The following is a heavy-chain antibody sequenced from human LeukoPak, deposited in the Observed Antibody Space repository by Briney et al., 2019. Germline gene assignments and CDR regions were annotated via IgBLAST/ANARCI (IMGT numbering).Heavy chain of an antibody. V-gene: IGHV3-43D*04. CDR1: GFTFDDCA. CDR3: AKDGSVDDFWMNYYMDD. D-gene: IGHD3-3*01. CDR2: ISWDGGST. Sequence: GGSLRLSCAASGFTFDDCAMHWVRQAPGKGLEWVSLISWDGGSTYYADSVKGRFTISRDNSKNSLYLQMNSLRAEDTALYYCAKDGSVDDFWMNYYMDDWGKGTTVTVSS. J-gene: IGHJ6*03.